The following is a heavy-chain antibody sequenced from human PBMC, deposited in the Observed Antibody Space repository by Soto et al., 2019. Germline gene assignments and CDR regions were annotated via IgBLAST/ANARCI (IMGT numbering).Heavy chain of an antibody. J-gene: IGHJ3*02. CDR3: AKCPTERWLQLRAFDI. Sequence: GGSLRLSCAASGFTFSSYAMSWVRQAPGKGLEWVSAISGSGGSTYYADSVKGRFTISRDNSKNTLYLQMNSLRAEDTAVYYCAKCPTERWLQLRAFDIWGQGTMVTVSS. D-gene: IGHD5-12*01. CDR1: GFTFSSYA. V-gene: IGHV3-23*01. CDR2: ISGSGGST.